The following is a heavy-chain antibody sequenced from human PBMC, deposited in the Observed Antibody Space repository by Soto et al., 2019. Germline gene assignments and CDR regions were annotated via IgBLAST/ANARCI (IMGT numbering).Heavy chain of an antibody. CDR1: GYSFTSYW. D-gene: IGHD1-26*01. Sequence: EVQLVQSGAEVKKPGESLKISCNTSGYSFTSYWIGWVCQMPGKGLEWMGIIYPDDSDTRYSPSFQGQVTISADKSTNTAYLQWSSLNASDTAMYYCARRGRHSFYCPLHEFDIWGQGTMVTVSS. V-gene: IGHV5-51*03. CDR2: IYPDDSDT. J-gene: IGHJ3*02. CDR3: ARRGRHSFYCPLHEFDI.